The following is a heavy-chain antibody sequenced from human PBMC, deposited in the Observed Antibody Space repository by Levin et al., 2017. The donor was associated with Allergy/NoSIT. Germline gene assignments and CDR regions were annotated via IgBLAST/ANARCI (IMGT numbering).Heavy chain of an antibody. D-gene: IGHD3-10*01. J-gene: IGHJ1*01. V-gene: IGHV3-48*02. CDR2: ISSSSSTI. CDR3: ARDKRHYYGSGSYSPPFQH. Sequence: GGSLRLSCAASGFTFSSYSMNWVRQAPGKGLEWVSYISSSSSTIYYADSVKGRFTISRDNAKNSLYLQMNSLRDEDTAVYYCARDKRHYYGSGSYSPPFQHWGQGTLVTVSS. CDR1: GFTFSSYS.